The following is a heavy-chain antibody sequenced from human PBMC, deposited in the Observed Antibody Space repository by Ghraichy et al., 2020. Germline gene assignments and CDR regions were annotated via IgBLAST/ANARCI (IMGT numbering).Heavy chain of an antibody. CDR2: VYNGDST. CDR3: ARVLKRYYDSTGYYPPEPDAFDI. V-gene: IGHV3-53*04. CDR1: GFTVSNNY. J-gene: IGHJ3*02. Sequence: GGSLRLSCVASGFTVSNNYMSWVRQAPGKGLEWVSDVYNGDSTSYADSVKGRFTISRHNSKNTLYLQMNSLRAEDTAVYYCARVLKRYYDSTGYYPPEPDAFDIWGQGTMVTVSS. D-gene: IGHD3-22*01.